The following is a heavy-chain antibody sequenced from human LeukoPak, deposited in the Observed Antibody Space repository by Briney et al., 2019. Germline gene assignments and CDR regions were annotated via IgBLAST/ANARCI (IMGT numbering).Heavy chain of an antibody. J-gene: IGHJ4*02. CDR2: INHSGST. CDR3: ARGNTYYYDSSGYYYRY. V-gene: IGHV4-34*01. D-gene: IGHD3-22*01. Sequence: SETLSLTCAVYGGSFSGYYWSWIRQPPGKGLEWIGEINHSGSTNYNPSLKSRVTISVDTSKNQFSLKLSSMTAADTAVYYCARGNTYYYDSSGYYYRYRGQGTLVTVSS. CDR1: GGSFSGYY.